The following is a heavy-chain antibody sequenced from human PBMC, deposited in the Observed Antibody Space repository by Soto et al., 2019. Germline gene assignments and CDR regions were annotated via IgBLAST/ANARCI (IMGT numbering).Heavy chain of an antibody. CDR1: GYSFARHW. V-gene: IGHV5-51*01. D-gene: IGHD1-26*01. Sequence: GESLKITCKGSGYSFARHWVAWVRQMPEKGLEWIGTIYPGDSDTKYSSAFRGHVTISADTSVSTAYLQWRSLEATDSAIYYCARYSGSYCHCLDFWGQGTLVTVSS. CDR2: IYPGDSDT. J-gene: IGHJ4*02. CDR3: ARYSGSYCHCLDF.